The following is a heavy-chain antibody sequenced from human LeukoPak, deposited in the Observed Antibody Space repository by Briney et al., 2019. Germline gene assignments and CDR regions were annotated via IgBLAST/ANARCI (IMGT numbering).Heavy chain of an antibody. J-gene: IGHJ6*03. D-gene: IGHD1-26*01. CDR1: GFSFSDYY. CDR2: ISNSGNTK. V-gene: IGHV3-11*01. CDR3: ARGTKISVGTSIRTYYYFYMDV. Sequence: GGSLRLSCAASGFSFSDYYMSWIRQAPGKGLEWVSSISNSGNTKNYADSVKGRFTVSRDNAKNSLYLQMNSLRAEDTAVYYCARGTKISVGTSIRTYYYFYMDVWGRGTTVTISS.